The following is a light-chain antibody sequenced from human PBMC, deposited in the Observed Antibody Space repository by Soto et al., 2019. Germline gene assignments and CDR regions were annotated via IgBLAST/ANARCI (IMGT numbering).Light chain of an antibody. CDR1: QNVRTF. Sequence: EVVLTQSPATLSLSPGERATLSCRASQNVRTFLDWYQQKPGQAPRLLIYGASNRATGIPARFSGSGSGTDFTLTISSLEPEDFATYYCQQLNSYPLFTFGPGTKVDIK. V-gene: IGKV3-11*01. CDR3: QQLNSYPLFT. J-gene: IGKJ3*01. CDR2: GAS.